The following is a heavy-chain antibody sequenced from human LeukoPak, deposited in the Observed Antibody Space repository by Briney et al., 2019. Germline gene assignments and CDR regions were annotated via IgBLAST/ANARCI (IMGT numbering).Heavy chain of an antibody. Sequence: SETLSLTCTVSGDSISSSNYYWGWIRQPPGKGLEWIGSIYYSGSTYYNPSLESRVTISVDTSKNQFSLKLSSVAAADPAMYYCASLYGSGFSFDYWGQGTLVTVSS. D-gene: IGHD3-10*01. V-gene: IGHV4-39*07. CDR1: GDSISSSNYY. J-gene: IGHJ4*02. CDR3: ASLYGSGFSFDY. CDR2: IYYSGST.